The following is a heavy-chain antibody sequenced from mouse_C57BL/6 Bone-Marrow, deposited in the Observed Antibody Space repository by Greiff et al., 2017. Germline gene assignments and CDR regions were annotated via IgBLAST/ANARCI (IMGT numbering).Heavy chain of an antibody. J-gene: IGHJ4*01. CDR1: GFNIKDDY. V-gene: IGHV14-4*01. CDR3: TAFWSTYDYDGYYAMDY. D-gene: IGHD2-4*01. CDR2: IDPENGDT. Sequence: VQLQQSGAELVRPGASVKLSCTASGFNIKDDYMHWVKQRPEQGLEWIGWIDPENGDTEYASKFQGKATITADTSSNTAYLQLSSLTSEDTAVYYCTAFWSTYDYDGYYAMDYGGQGTSVTVSS.